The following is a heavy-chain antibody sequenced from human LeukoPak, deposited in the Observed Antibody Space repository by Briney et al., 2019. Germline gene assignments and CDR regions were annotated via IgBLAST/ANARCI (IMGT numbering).Heavy chain of an antibody. CDR3: ARWPHCQDF. V-gene: IGHV3-7*03. CDR1: GFTFSDFY. CDR2: INKDGSEE. J-gene: IGHJ4*02. Sequence: QTGGSLRLSCAASGFTFSDFYMSWVRQAPGKGLEWGANINKDGSEEKYVDSVKGRFTISRDNAKNSLYLQMSSLRADDTAVYYCARWPHCQDFWGRGTRVTVSS.